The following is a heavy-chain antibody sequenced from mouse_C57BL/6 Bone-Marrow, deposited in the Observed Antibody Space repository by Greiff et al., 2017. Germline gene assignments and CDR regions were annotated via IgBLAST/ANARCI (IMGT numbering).Heavy chain of an antibody. CDR2: ISDGGSYT. CDR3: ARDPTTVIHGDV. CDR1: GFTFSSYA. J-gene: IGHJ1*03. V-gene: IGHV5-4*01. D-gene: IGHD1-1*01. Sequence: EVKLVESGGGLVKPGGSLKLSCAASGFTFSSYAMSWVRQTPEKRLEWVATISDGGSYTYYPDNVKGGFTISRDNAKNNLYLQMSHLKSEDTAMYYCARDPTTVIHGDVWGTGTTVTVSS.